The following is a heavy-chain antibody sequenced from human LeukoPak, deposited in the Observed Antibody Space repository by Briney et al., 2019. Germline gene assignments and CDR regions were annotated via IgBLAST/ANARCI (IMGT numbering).Heavy chain of an antibody. CDR1: GGSFSGYY. D-gene: IGHD4-17*01. CDR3: ARASTVTTPYYFDY. V-gene: IGHV4-34*01. J-gene: IGHJ4*02. CDR2: INHSGST. Sequence: PSETLSFTCAVYGGSFSGYYWSWIRQPPGKGLEWIGEINHSGSTNYNPSLKSRVTISVDTSKNQFSLKLSSVTAADTAVYYCARASTVTTPYYFDYWGQGTLVTVSS.